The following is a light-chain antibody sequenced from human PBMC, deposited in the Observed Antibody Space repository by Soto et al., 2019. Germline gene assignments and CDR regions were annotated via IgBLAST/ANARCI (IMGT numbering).Light chain of an antibody. CDR1: SSNIGAGYD. CDR3: QSYDSSLSGSV. CDR2: GNS. Sequence: QSVLTQPPSVSGAPGRRVTISCTGSSSNIGAGYDVHWYQHLPGTAPKLLIYGNSNRPSGVPDRFSGSKSGTSASLAITGLQAEDEADYYCQSYDSSLSGSVFGGGTKVTVL. J-gene: IGLJ3*02. V-gene: IGLV1-40*01.